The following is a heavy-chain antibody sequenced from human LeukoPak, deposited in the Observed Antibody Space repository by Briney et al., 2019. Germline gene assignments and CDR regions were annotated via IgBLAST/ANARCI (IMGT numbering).Heavy chain of an antibody. Sequence: PGGSLRLSCAASGFTFSSYGMHWVRQAPGKGLEWVAFIRYDGSNKYYADSVKGRFTISRDNSKNTLYLQMNSLRAEDTAVYYCAKGGVLRYFDWSDYYFDYWSQGTLVTVSS. D-gene: IGHD3-9*01. CDR2: IRYDGSNK. J-gene: IGHJ4*02. V-gene: IGHV3-30*02. CDR1: GFTFSSYG. CDR3: AKGGVLRYFDWSDYYFDY.